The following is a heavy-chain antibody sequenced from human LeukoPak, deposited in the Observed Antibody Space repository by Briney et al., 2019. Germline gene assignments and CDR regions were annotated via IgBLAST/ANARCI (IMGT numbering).Heavy chain of an antibody. CDR1: GYTFTSYA. V-gene: IGHV7-4-1*02. CDR3: ARVYNLDGSESVGYYYYYYMDV. D-gene: IGHD3-10*01. CDR2: INTNTGNP. J-gene: IGHJ6*03. Sequence: AAVKVSCKASGYTFTSYAMNWVRQAPGQGLEWMGWINTNTGNPTYAQGFTGRFVFSLDTSVSTAYLQISSLKAEDTAVYYCARVYNLDGSESVGYYYYYYMDVWGKGTTVTVSS.